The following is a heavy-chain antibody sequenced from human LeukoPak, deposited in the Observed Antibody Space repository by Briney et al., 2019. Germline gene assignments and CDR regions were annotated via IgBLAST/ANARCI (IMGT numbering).Heavy chain of an antibody. CDR2: VSSSGSYI. CDR3: ATTGIFGAAKGY. Sequence: GGSLRLSCAASGFTISSYTMMWVRQAPGKGPEGVSYVSSSGSYIYYADPVKGRFSISRDNAKKSVYLQMHSLRVEDTAVYYCATTGIFGAAKGYWGQGTLVSVSS. J-gene: IGHJ4*02. V-gene: IGHV3-21*05. D-gene: IGHD3-3*01. CDR1: GFTISSYT.